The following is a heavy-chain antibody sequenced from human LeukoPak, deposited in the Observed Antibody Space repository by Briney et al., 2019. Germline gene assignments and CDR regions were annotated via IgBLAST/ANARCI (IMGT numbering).Heavy chain of an antibody. CDR1: GYTFTGYY. J-gene: IGHJ4*02. V-gene: IGHV1-2*02. Sequence: ASVKVSCKASGYTFTGYYMHWVRQAPGQGLEWMGWIYPNSGATKYAQKFQGRVTMTRDTSISTAYMELSRLRSDDTAVYYCGTLLSNGPFDYWDQGSLVTVSS. CDR2: IYPNSGAT. CDR3: GTLLSNGPFDY.